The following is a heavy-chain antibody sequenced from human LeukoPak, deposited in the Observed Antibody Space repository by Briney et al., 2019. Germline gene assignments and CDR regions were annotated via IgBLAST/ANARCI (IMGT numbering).Heavy chain of an antibody. J-gene: IGHJ4*02. Sequence: PGGSLRLSCAASGFTFSSYAMSWVRQAPGKGLEWVSAISGSGGSTYYADSVKGRFTISRDNSKNTLYLQMNSLRAEDTAVYYCAKDRGVHYYDSSGYKSHWGQGTLVTVSS. CDR3: AKDRGVHYYDSSGYKSH. D-gene: IGHD3-22*01. V-gene: IGHV3-23*01. CDR2: ISGSGGST. CDR1: GFTFSSYA.